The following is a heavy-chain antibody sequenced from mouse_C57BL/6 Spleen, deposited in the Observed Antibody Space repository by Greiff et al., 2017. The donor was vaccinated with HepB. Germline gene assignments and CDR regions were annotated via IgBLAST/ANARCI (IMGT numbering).Heavy chain of an antibody. CDR1: GYTFTEYT. D-gene: IGHD1-1*01. Sequence: QVQLQQSGAELVKPGASVKLSCKASGYTFTEYTIHWVKQRSGQGLEWIGWFYPGSGSIKYNEKFKDKATLTADKSSSTVYMELSRLTSEDSAVYFCARHEDLYYYGSSFFDYWGQGTTLTVSS. V-gene: IGHV1-62-2*01. CDR2: FYPGSGSI. CDR3: ARHEDLYYYGSSFFDY. J-gene: IGHJ2*01.